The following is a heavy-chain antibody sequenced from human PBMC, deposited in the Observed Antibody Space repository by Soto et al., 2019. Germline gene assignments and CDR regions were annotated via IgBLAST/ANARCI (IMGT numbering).Heavy chain of an antibody. CDR2: INHSGST. V-gene: IGHV4-34*01. CDR3: ARLVGAVTAYYYGMDV. CDR1: GGSFSGYY. J-gene: IGHJ6*02. Sequence: LSLTCAVYGGSFSGYYWSWIRQPPGKGLEWIGEINHSGSTNYNPSLKSRVTISVDTSKNQFSLKLSSVTAADTAVYYCARLVGAVTAYYYGMDVWGQGTTVTVS. D-gene: IGHD1-26*01.